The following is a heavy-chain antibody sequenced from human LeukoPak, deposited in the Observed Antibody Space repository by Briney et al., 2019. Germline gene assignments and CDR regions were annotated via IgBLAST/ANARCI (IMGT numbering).Heavy chain of an antibody. J-gene: IGHJ2*01. CDR2: IYPGDSDT. Sequence: GESLKISCKGSGYSFTSYWIGWVRQMLGKGLEWMGIIYPGDSDTRYSPSFQGQVTISADKSISTAYVQWSSLKASGTAMYYCARPATVVTPWYFDLWGRGTLVTVSS. D-gene: IGHD4-23*01. CDR1: GYSFTSYW. V-gene: IGHV5-51*01. CDR3: ARPATVVTPWYFDL.